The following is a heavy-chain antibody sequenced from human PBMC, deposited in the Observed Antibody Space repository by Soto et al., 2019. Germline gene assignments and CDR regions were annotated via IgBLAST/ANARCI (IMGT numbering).Heavy chain of an antibody. CDR1: GFTFSSHS. J-gene: IGHJ5*02. CDR2: ISGSGGRT. V-gene: IGHV3-23*01. Sequence: GGSLRLSCAASGFTFSSHSMSWVRQAPGKGLEWVSAISGSGGRTYYADSVKGRFTISRDNSKNTLYLQMNSLRAEDTAVYYCAKAASGSYPNWFDPWGQGTLVTVSS. D-gene: IGHD1-26*01. CDR3: AKAASGSYPNWFDP.